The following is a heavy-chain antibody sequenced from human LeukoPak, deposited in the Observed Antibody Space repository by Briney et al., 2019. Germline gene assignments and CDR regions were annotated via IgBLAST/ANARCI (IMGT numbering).Heavy chain of an antibody. CDR2: IIPIFGTT. Sequence: SVKVSCKASGGTFSSYAISWLRQAPGQGLEWMGRIIPIFGTTNYAQKFQGRVTITTDESTSTVYMELSSPRSEDTAVYYCARGGHNYGYSYFDYWGQGTLVTVSS. V-gene: IGHV1-69*05. D-gene: IGHD5-18*01. CDR1: GGTFSSYA. J-gene: IGHJ4*02. CDR3: ARGGHNYGYSYFDY.